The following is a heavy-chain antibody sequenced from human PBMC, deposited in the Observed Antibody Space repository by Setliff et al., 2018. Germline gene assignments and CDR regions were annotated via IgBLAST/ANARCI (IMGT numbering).Heavy chain of an antibody. CDR3: ARRAVTAEYFQH. CDR1: GYTFTNYW. CDR2: IYPGDSDT. J-gene: IGHJ1*01. V-gene: IGHV5-51*01. Sequence: PGESLKISCQGSGYTFTNYWIGWVRQMPGKGLEWMGLIYPGDSDTRYSPSFQGQVTISADKSISTAYLQLSSLKASDTAIYYCARRAVTAEYFQHWGHGTLVTVSS. D-gene: IGHD4-17*01.